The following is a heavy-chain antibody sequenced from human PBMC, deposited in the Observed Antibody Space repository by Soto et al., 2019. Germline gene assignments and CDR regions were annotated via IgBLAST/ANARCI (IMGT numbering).Heavy chain of an antibody. J-gene: IGHJ5*02. D-gene: IGHD1-26*01. Sequence: KASETMSLTCAVSGGSINSGDYYWTWIRQSPGKGLEWIGYIYYSGITYYNPSVRSRVTMSVDKTNNQFSLKLTSVTAADTAVYYCASEGRNYAGPVGRDYFDPWGQGTLVTVSS. CDR2: IYYSGIT. CDR3: ASEGRNYAGPVGRDYFDP. V-gene: IGHV4-30-4*01. CDR1: GGSINSGDYY.